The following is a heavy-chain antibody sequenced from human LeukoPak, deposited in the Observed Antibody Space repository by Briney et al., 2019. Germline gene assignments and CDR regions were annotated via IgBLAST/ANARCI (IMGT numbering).Heavy chain of an antibody. Sequence: GGSLRLSCAASGFTFDDYGMSWVRQAPGKGLEWVSGINWNGGSTGYADSVKGRFTISRDNAKNSLYLQMNSLRAEDTALYYCARDNGYYYYYYMDVWGKRTTVTVSS. CDR1: GFTFDDYG. CDR2: INWNGGST. V-gene: IGHV3-20*04. CDR3: ARDNGYYYYYYMDV. J-gene: IGHJ6*03.